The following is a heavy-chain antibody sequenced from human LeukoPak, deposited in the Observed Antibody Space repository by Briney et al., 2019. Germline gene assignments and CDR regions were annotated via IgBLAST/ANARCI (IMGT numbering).Heavy chain of an antibody. CDR1: GGSISSSNW. CDR2: IYHSGST. Sequence: PSGTLSLTCAVSGGSISSSNWWSWVRQPPGKGLEWIGEIYHSGSTNYNPSLKSRVTISVDKSKNQFSLKLSSVTAADTAVYYCARDPFLYCSSTSCSSGGYGMDVWGKGTTVTVSS. CDR3: ARDPFLYCSSTSCSSGGYGMDV. V-gene: IGHV4-4*02. D-gene: IGHD2-2*01. J-gene: IGHJ6*04.